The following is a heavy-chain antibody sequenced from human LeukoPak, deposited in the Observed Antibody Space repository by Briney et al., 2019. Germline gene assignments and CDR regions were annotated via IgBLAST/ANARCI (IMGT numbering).Heavy chain of an antibody. Sequence: SETLSLTCTVSGVSISSYYWSWIRQPPGKGLEWIWRIYTSGSTNYNPSLKSRVIISVDTSKNQFALKLSSVTAADTAAYYCARDMRYDRSGCRPWPFDYWGQGTLVTVSS. CDR3: ARDMRYDRSGCRPWPFDY. CDR1: GVSISSYY. V-gene: IGHV4-4*07. D-gene: IGHD3-22*01. CDR2: IYTSGST. J-gene: IGHJ4*02.